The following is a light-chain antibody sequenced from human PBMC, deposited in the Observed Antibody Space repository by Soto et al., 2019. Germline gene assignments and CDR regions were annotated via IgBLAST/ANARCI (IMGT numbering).Light chain of an antibody. CDR2: GAS. J-gene: IGKJ2*01. CDR3: QKYNNWPPYT. V-gene: IGKV3-15*01. CDR1: QSVSSN. Sequence: EIVMTQSPATLSVSPGERATLSGRASQSVSSNLAWYQQKPGQAPRLLIYGASTRATGIPARFSGSGSGTEFTLTISSLQSEDFAVYYCQKYNNWPPYTFGQGTKLEIK.